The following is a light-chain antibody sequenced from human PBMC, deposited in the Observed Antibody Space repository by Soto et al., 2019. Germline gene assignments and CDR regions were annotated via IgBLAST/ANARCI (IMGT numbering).Light chain of an antibody. CDR3: QQYGSSPIT. J-gene: IGKJ5*01. CDR2: VGS. V-gene: IGKV3-20*01. CDR1: QSVSSNY. Sequence: EIVLTQSPGTLSLSPGERATLSCRASQSVSSNYLAWYQQKPGQAPRVRIYVGSSRATGIPDRFSGSGSGTDFTLTISRLEPEDFAVYYCQQYGSSPITVGPGTRLHIK.